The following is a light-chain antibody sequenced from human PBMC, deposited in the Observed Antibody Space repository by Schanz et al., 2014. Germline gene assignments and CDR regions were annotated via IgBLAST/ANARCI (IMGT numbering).Light chain of an antibody. CDR1: QSVSNNY. J-gene: IGKJ1*01. CDR2: GAS. V-gene: IGKV3-20*01. Sequence: EIVLTQSPGTLSLSPGERATLSCRASQSVSNNYLAWYQQKPGQAPRLLIYGASNRATGIPDRFSGSGSGTDFTLTISRLEPEDFAVYYCQHYSLSPLFGQGTKVDI. CDR3: QHYSLSPL.